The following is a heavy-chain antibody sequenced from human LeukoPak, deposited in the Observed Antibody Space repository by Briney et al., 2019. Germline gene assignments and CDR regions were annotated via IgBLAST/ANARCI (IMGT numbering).Heavy chain of an antibody. D-gene: IGHD3-22*01. Sequence: GGTLRLFCAASGFTFSNSGMSWVRQAPGEGLEWVSGISDTDSTYYADSVKGRFTISRDNSKNTLYLQMNSLRAEDTAVYYCAKVPYDSSGYYYFDYWGQGTLVTVSS. CDR1: GFTFSNSG. CDR3: AKVPYDSSGYYYFDY. J-gene: IGHJ4*02. CDR2: ISDTDST. V-gene: IGHV3-23*01.